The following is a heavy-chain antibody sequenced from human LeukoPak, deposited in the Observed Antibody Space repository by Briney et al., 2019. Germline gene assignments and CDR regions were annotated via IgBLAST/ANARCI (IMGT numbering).Heavy chain of an antibody. D-gene: IGHD3-10*01. V-gene: IGHV1-18*01. CDR3: ARDALRGVRGVID. CDR1: GYTFTTYG. Sequence: ASVKVSCKASGYTFTTYGISWVRQAPGQGLEWMGWISPYNGNTYYAQKLQGRVTMTTDTTTGTAYMELGSLRPDDTAVYYCARDALRGVRGVIDWGQGTLVTVSS. J-gene: IGHJ4*02. CDR2: ISPYNGNT.